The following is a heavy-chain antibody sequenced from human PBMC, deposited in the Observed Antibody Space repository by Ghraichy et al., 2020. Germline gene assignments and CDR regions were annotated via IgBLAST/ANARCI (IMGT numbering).Heavy chain of an antibody. CDR1: GGSISGSGDY. D-gene: IGHD6-6*01. CDR3: ARHFPHYSSTSGIIY. J-gene: IGHJ4*02. V-gene: IGHV4-39*01. Sequence: ETLSLTCTVSGGSISGSGDYCGWIRQPPGKGLEWIGNIYHSGNTYYNPSLKSRVTISVDTSKNQLSLKLSSVTAADTAVYYCARHFPHYSSTSGIIYWGQGILVIVSS. CDR2: IYHSGNT.